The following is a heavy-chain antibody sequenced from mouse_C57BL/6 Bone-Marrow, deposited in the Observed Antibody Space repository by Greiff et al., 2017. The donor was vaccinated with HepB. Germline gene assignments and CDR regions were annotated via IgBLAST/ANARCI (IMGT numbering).Heavy chain of an antibody. V-gene: IGHV7-1*01. Sequence: EVMLVESGGGLVQSGRSLRLSCATSGFTFSDFYMEWVRQAPGKGLEWIAASRNKANDYTTEYSASVKGRFIVSRDTSQSILYLQMNALRAEDTAIYYCARDACDYYGSSHGYFDVWGTGTTVTVSS. J-gene: IGHJ1*03. CDR3: ARDACDYYGSSHGYFDV. CDR1: GFTFSDFY. D-gene: IGHD1-1*01. CDR2: SRNKANDYTT.